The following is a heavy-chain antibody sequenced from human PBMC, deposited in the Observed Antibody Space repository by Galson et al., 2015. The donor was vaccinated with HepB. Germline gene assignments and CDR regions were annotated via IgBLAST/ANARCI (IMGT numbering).Heavy chain of an antibody. V-gene: IGHV3-66*01. Sequence: SLRLSCAASGLSVRSNWMSWVRQAPGKGLEWVSVVYSGGSTSCTESVKRRFIISRDNSKNTLYLQMISLRAEDTAVYFCAREQSSGLSENYYCYGMDVWGQGTAVTGS. CDR3: AREQSSGLSENYYCYGMDV. D-gene: IGHD3-22*01. CDR1: GLSVRSNW. J-gene: IGHJ6*02. CDR2: VYSGGST.